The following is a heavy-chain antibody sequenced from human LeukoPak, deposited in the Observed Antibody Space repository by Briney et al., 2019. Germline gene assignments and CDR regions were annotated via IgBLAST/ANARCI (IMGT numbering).Heavy chain of an antibody. CDR3: AKDVLELYDIYDY. Sequence: GGSLRLSCAASGFTFSSYAMSWFAQPPGKGLEWVSATSGSGGSTFYADSVKGRFTISRDNSKSTLYLQMNSLRAEDTAVYYCAKDVLELYDIYDYWGQGTLVTVSS. CDR1: GFTFSSYA. D-gene: IGHD3-9*01. V-gene: IGHV3-23*01. J-gene: IGHJ4*02. CDR2: TSGSGGST.